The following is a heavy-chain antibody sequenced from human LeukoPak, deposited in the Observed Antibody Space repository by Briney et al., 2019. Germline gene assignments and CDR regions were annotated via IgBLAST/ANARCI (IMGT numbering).Heavy chain of an antibody. Sequence: SETLSLTCTVSGGSISSYYWSWIRQPPGKGREWIGYIYYTGSTNYNPSLTSRVSISVDTSKNQFSLNLTSVTAADTAVYYCARWGSIAVARFDYWGQGTLVTVSS. CDR1: GGSISSYY. D-gene: IGHD6-6*01. CDR2: IYYTGST. CDR3: ARWGSIAVARFDY. V-gene: IGHV4-59*01. J-gene: IGHJ4*02.